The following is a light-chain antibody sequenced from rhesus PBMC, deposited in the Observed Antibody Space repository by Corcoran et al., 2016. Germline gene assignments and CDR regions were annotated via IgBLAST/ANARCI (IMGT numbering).Light chain of an antibody. Sequence: QAALTQPRSVSGSPGLSVTISCTGTSSGIGSYNYVAWYQQHPGTAPKLMIYEVRKRPSGVSDRFSGSKSGNTASLTISGLQAEDVADYYCCSCAGSDTYIFGAGTRLTVL. V-gene: IGLV2-32*01. CDR1: SSGIGSYNY. CDR2: EVR. CDR3: CSCAGSDTYI. J-gene: IGLJ1*01.